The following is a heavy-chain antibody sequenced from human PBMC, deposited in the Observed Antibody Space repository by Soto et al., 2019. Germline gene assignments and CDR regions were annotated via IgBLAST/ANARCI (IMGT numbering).Heavy chain of an antibody. V-gene: IGHV3-30-3*01. CDR2: ISYDGSNK. Sequence: GGSLRLCCAASGFTFSSYAMHWVRQAPGKGLEWVAVISYDGSNKYYADSVKGRFTISRDNSKNTLYLHMNSLRAEDTAVYYCARYACGRPSSSWTPPLGPNKGFDPWGQGTLVTVSS. J-gene: IGHJ5*02. CDR1: GFTFSSYA. D-gene: IGHD6-13*01. CDR3: ARYACGRPSSSWTPPLGPNKGFDP.